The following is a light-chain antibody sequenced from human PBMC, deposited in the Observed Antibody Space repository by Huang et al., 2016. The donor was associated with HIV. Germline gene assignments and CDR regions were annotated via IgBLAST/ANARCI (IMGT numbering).Light chain of an antibody. V-gene: IGKV3-11*01. CDR2: DAA. CDR1: QSGSSY. CDR3: QQRSNWPPV. J-gene: IGKJ4*02. Sequence: EIVLTQSPATLSLSPGDRATLSCRASQSGSSYLAWYQPKPGQAPRLLVYDAANRAIGIPARFSCSGSGTDVTLPISILEPEDFAVYYCQQRSNWPPVFGGGTKVEIK.